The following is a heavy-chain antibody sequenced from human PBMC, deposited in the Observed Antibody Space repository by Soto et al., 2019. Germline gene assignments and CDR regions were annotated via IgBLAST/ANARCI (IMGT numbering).Heavy chain of an antibody. CDR2: ISSSSSYI. D-gene: IGHD3-22*01. Sequence: EVQLVESGGGLVKPGGSLRLSCAASGFTFSSYSMNWVRQAPGKGLEWVSSISSSSSYIYYADSVKGRFTISRDNAKNSLYLQMNSLRAEDTAVYYCARDQSPYYYDSSGYVYGMDVWGQGTTVTVSS. CDR3: ARDQSPYYYDSSGYVYGMDV. V-gene: IGHV3-21*01. CDR1: GFTFSSYS. J-gene: IGHJ6*02.